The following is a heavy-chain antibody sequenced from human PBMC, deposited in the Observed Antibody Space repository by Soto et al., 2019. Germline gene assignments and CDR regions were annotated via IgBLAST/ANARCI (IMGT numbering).Heavy chain of an antibody. J-gene: IGHJ4*02. V-gene: IGHV3-23*01. Sequence: EVQLLESGGGLVQPGGSLRLSCEASGFSFSNYARSWVRQSPGKGLEWVSTFSAGGRAYYADSVKGRFTIAKDTSKNTLHLQASRLRAEDTAVYYCAKESLPEHYGDTLFDYWGQGTRVTVSS. CDR2: FSAGGRA. CDR1: GFSFSNYA. D-gene: IGHD4-17*01. CDR3: AKESLPEHYGDTLFDY.